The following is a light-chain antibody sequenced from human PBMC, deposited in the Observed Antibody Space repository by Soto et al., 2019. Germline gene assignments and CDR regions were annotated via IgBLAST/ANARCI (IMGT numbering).Light chain of an antibody. Sequence: QSALTQPASVSGSPGQSITISCTGTSSDVGGYDYVSWYQQHPDKAPKLIVYEVTHRPSGVSNPFSGSKSGNTASLTISGLEAEDEADYYCSSLTSGSTRVFGPGTKVTVL. V-gene: IGLV2-14*01. CDR1: SSDVGGYDY. J-gene: IGLJ1*01. CDR2: EVT. CDR3: SSLTSGSTRV.